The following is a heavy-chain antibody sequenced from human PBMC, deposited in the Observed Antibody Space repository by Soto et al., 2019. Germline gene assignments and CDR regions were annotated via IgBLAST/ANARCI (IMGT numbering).Heavy chain of an antibody. CDR2: IIPIFGTA. D-gene: IGHD3-22*01. CDR1: GGTFSSYA. J-gene: IGHJ4*02. CDR3: ASLPQGSGYYYFDY. V-gene: IGHV1-69*13. Sequence: GPPVKVSCKASGGTFSSYAISWVRQAPGQGLEWMGGIIPIFGTANYAQKFQGRVTITADESTSTAYMELSSLRSEDTAVYYCASLPQGSGYYYFDYWGQGTLVTVSS.